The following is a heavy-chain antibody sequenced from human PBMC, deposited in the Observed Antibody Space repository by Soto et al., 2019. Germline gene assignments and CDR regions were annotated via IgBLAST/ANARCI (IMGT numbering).Heavy chain of an antibody. CDR1: GYTFTSYG. D-gene: IGHD3-10*01. CDR2: ISAYNGNT. V-gene: IGHV1-18*01. CDR3: ERGVTMVRGVSTIDY. J-gene: IGHJ4*02. Sequence: ASVKVSCKASGYTFTSYGISWVRQAPGQGPEWMGWISAYNGNTNYAQKLQGRVTMTTDTSTSTAYMELRSLRSDDTAVYYCERGVTMVRGVSTIDYWGQGTLVTVSS.